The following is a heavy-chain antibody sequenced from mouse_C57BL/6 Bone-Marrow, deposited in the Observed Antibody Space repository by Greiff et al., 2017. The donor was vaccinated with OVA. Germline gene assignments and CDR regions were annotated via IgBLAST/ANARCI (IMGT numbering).Heavy chain of an antibody. V-gene: IGHV1-55*01. CDR2: IYPGSGST. Sequence: QVQLKQPGAELVKPGASVKMSCKASGYTFTSYWITWVKQRPGQGLEWIGDIYPGSGSTNYNEKFKSKATLTVDTSSSTAYMQLSSLTSEDSAVDYCASPTERGGGFAYWGKGTLVTVSA. CDR1: GYTFTSYW. J-gene: IGHJ3*01. CDR3: ASPTERGGGFAY.